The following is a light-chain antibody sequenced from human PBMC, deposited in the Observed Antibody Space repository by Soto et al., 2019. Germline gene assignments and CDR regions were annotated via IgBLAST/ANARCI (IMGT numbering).Light chain of an antibody. Sequence: EIVSTKTPGTLSLSPWERATLSCRASQSVSSSYLAWYQQKPGQAPRLLIYGASSRATGIPDRFSGSGSGTDFTLTISRLEPEDFAVYYCQQYGSSPRSFGQGARLEIK. CDR1: QSVSSSY. J-gene: IGKJ5*01. CDR3: QQYGSSPRS. CDR2: GAS. V-gene: IGKV3-20*01.